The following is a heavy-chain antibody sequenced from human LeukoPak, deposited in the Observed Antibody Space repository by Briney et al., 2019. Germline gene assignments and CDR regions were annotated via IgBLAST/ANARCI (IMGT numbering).Heavy chain of an antibody. CDR2: IKKDGSEK. CDR1: GFIFSGSW. V-gene: IGHV3-7*03. J-gene: IGHJ4*02. Sequence: PEGSLRLSCTASGFIFSGSWMAWIRQAPGKGLEWVAIIKKDGSEKYYVDSMKGRFTISRDNAKNSLFLQMNSLRAEDTAIYYCTTDTWYSAGHWGQGTLVTVSS. CDR3: TTDTWYSAGH. D-gene: IGHD2-15*01.